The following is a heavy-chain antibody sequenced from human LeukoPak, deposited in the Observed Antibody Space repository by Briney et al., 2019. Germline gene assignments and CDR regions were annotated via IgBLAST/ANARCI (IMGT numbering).Heavy chain of an antibody. CDR3: VALTTWFDP. CDR1: GFTFSSYG. J-gene: IGHJ5*02. V-gene: IGHV3-53*01. D-gene: IGHD1-1*01. Sequence: GGSLRLSCAASGFTFSSYGMSWVRQAPGKGLEWVSVIYSGGSTYYADSVKGRFTISRDNSKNTLYLQMNSLRAEDTAVYYCVALTTWFDPWGQGTLVTVSS. CDR2: IYSGGST.